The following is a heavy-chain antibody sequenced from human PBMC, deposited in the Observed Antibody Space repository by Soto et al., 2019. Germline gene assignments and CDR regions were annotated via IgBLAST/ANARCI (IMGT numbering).Heavy chain of an antibody. CDR2: ISGSGGST. V-gene: IGHV3-23*01. CDR1: GFTFSSYA. CDR3: ARRGSGSYYDY. J-gene: IGHJ4*01. Sequence: EVQLLESGGGLVQPGGSLRLSCAASGFTFSSYAMRWVRQAPGKGLEWVSAISGSGGSTYYADSVKGRFTISRDNSKNTLYLQMNSLRAEDTGVYYCARRGSGSYYDYWGHGTLVTVSS. D-gene: IGHD1-26*01.